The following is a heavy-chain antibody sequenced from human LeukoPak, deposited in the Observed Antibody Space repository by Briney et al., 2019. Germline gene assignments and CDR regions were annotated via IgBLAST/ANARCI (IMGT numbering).Heavy chain of an antibody. Sequence: YPGGSLILSCSSTGFTSSTYWMTGVGQAPGKGLEWVANINQDGSEKYYVDSVKGRFTISRDNAKNSLFLQMNSLRGEDTAVYYCARLSWGSGSSSFDYWGQGTLVTVSS. V-gene: IGHV3-7*05. CDR2: INQDGSEK. CDR1: GFTSSTYW. CDR3: ARLSWGSGSSSFDY. J-gene: IGHJ4*02. D-gene: IGHD3-10*01.